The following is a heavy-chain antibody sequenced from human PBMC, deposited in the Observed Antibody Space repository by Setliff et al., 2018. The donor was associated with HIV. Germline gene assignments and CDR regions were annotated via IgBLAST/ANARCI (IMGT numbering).Heavy chain of an antibody. V-gene: IGHV5-51*01. D-gene: IGHD6-13*01. CDR2: IYPDDSAT. CDR3: ARHLIPGDPRYSSSWYY. Sequence: PGESLKISCKGFGYSFSDNWIGWVRQMPGKGLEWMGIIYPDDSATRYSPSFQGQVTISADKSINTAYLRWRSLRASDTAMYYCARHLIPGDPRYSSSWYYWGQGTLVTVSS. CDR1: GYSFSDNW. J-gene: IGHJ4*02.